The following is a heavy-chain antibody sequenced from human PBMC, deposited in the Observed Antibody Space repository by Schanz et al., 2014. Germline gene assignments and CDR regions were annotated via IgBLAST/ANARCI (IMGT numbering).Heavy chain of an antibody. J-gene: IGHJ4*02. V-gene: IGHV3-30*19. CDR1: GFTFSSYG. CDR2: ISHDGHRD. D-gene: IGHD1-7*01. Sequence: QAQLVESGGGVVQPGRSLRLSCAASGFTFSSYGMHWVRQAPGKGLEWVAQISHDGHRDFYADSVKGRFTISRDNAENTLYLQMNSLRVEDTAVYYCAMGGYQLHHWGQGTLVTVSS. CDR3: AMGGYQLHH.